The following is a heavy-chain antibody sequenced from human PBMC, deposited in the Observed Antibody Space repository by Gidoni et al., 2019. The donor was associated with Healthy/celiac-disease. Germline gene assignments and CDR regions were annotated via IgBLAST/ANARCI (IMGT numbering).Heavy chain of an antibody. D-gene: IGHD3-10*01. CDR2: IKQDGSEK. CDR1: GFTFSSYW. J-gene: IGHJ4*02. CDR3: AREPVTMVRGGDY. Sequence: EVQLVESGGGLVQPGGSLRLSCAASGFTFSSYWMSWVRQAPGKGLEWVANIKQDGSEKYYVDSVKGRFTISRDNAKNSLYLQMNSLRAEDTAVYYCAREPVTMVRGGDYWGQGTLVTVSS. V-gene: IGHV3-7*03.